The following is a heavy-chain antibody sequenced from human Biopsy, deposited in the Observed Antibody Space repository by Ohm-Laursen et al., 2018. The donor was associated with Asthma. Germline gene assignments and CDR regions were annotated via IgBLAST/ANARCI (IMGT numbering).Heavy chain of an antibody. Sequence: SLRLSCAASGFTFSSYGMHWVRQAPGKGLEWVAVIWYDGSNKYYADSVKGRFTISRDNSKNTMYLQMNSPRAEDTAVYYCARSIYDFWSGYYGMDVWGQGTTVTVSS. CDR2: IWYDGSNK. CDR1: GFTFSSYG. D-gene: IGHD3-3*01. V-gene: IGHV3-33*01. J-gene: IGHJ6*02. CDR3: ARSIYDFWSGYYGMDV.